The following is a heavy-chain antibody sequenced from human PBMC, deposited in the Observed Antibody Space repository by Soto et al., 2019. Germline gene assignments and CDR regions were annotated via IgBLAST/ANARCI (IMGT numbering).Heavy chain of an antibody. V-gene: IGHV1-18*01. D-gene: IGHD6-19*01. CDR3: ARDSSSSVAGTRFDY. J-gene: IGHJ4*02. CDR1: GYTFTSYG. Sequence: QVQLVQSGAEVKKPGASVKVSCKASGYTFTSYGISWVRQAPGQGLEWMGWISAYNGNTNYAQKLQGRVTMTTDTTTSTGYIELGSLRTDDTAVYYCARDSSSSVAGTRFDYRGQGTLVTVSS. CDR2: ISAYNGNT.